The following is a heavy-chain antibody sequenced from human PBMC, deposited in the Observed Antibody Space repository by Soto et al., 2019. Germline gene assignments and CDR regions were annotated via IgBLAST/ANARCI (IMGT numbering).Heavy chain of an antibody. CDR1: GYTFTSYG. V-gene: IGHV1-18*01. D-gene: IGHD2-15*01. CDR2: ISAYNGNT. CDR3: ARGYCSGGSCYSPKYNWFDP. Sequence: ASVKVSCKASGYTFTSYGISWVRQAPGQGLEWMGWISAYNGNTNYAQKLQGRVTTTTDTSTSTAYMELRSLRSDDTAVYYCARGYCSGGSCYSPKYNWFDPWAQGTLVPVS. J-gene: IGHJ5*02.